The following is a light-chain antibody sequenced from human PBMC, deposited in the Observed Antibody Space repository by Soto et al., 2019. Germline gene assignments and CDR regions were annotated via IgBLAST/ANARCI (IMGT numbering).Light chain of an antibody. CDR2: GAS. CDR1: HSVSSSY. CDR3: QQYGGSAMYT. Sequence: EIVLTQSPGTLSLSPGERATLSCRASHSVSSSYLAWYQQKPGQAPRLLIYGASSRATGIPDRFSGSGSGPAFTLTISRLEPEDFAVYSCQQYGGSAMYTFGQGTKLEIK. V-gene: IGKV3-20*01. J-gene: IGKJ2*01.